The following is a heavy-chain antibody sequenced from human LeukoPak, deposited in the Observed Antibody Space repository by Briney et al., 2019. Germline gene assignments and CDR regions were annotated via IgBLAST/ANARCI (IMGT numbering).Heavy chain of an antibody. CDR1: GGSISSYY. J-gene: IGHJ4*02. CDR3: AGHHPRNTVDF. D-gene: IGHD2/OR15-2a*01. V-gene: IGHV4-59*08. CDR2: ISDIGSI. Sequence: SETLSLTCTVSGGSISSYYWSWIRQPPGKGLEWIAYISDIGSINYNPSLKSRVTISLDTSKNQFSLKLSSVTAADTAVYYCAGHHPRNTVDFWGQGTLVSVSS.